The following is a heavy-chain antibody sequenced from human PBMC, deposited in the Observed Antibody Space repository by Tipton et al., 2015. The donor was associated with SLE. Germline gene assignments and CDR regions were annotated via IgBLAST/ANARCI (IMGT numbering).Heavy chain of an antibody. D-gene: IGHD2-2*01. J-gene: IGHJ3*01. V-gene: IGHV4-34*01. CDR2: INHGGDT. CDR1: GESFSGHY. Sequence: TLSLTCAVNGESFSGHYWSWIRQSPGKGLEWIGDINHGGDTNYNPSLESRVTILVDTSENQFSLRLNSVTAADTAVYYCASEGHRFFYASILAVGGLGTMGIVSP. CDR3: ASEGHRFFYASILAV.